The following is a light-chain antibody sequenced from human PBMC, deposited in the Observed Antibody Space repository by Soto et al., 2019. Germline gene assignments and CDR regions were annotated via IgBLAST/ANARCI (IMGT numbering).Light chain of an antibody. Sequence: DIQMTQSPSTLSASVGDRVTITCRASQTISSWLAWYQQKPGKAPKLLIYRASNLDSGVPSRFSGNGSGTEFTLTISSLQPDYFATYYCQQYDSYSTFGQGTKVEL. V-gene: IGKV1-5*03. CDR1: QTISSW. CDR3: QQYDSYST. J-gene: IGKJ1*01. CDR2: RAS.